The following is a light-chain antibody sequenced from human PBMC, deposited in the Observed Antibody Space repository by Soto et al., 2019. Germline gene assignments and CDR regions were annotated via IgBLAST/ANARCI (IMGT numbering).Light chain of an antibody. J-gene: IGLJ2*01. Sequence: QSVLTQPPSVSAAPGQKVTISCSGSSSNLGNNYVSWYQQLPGTAPKLLIYDNNKRPSGIPDRFSGSKSGTSATLGITGLQTGDEADYDCGTWDSSLSAVVFGGGTKLTVL. CDR2: DNN. CDR3: GTWDSSLSAVV. V-gene: IGLV1-51*01. CDR1: SSNLGNNY.